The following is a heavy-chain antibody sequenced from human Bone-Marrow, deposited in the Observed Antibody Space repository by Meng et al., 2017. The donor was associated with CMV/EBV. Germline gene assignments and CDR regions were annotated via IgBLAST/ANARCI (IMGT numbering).Heavy chain of an antibody. D-gene: IGHD2-2*02. CDR2: INPSGGST. V-gene: IGHV1-46*01. Sequence: ASVKVSCKASGYTFTSYYMHWVRQAPGQGLEWMGIINPSGGSTSYAQKFQGRVTMTRDTSTSTVYMELSSLRSEDTAVYYCARVRFVVVPAAIDGMAVWGQGNTVTISS. J-gene: IGHJ6*02. CDR1: GYTFTSYY. CDR3: ARVRFVVVPAAIDGMAV.